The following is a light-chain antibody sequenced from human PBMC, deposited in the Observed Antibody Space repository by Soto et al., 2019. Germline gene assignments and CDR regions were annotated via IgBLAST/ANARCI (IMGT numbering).Light chain of an antibody. CDR1: QSIVNY. J-gene: IGKJ4*01. CDR2: GAS. CDR3: QQSYRTPLT. V-gene: IGKV1-39*01. Sequence: IEMTQSPSSLSVSVGDRVTISCGVSQSIVNYLHWYQQKAGEASKLLIYGASILQNGVSSRCIGSGSETDFTLIIRNLQPEDFATYYCQQSYRTPLTFGGGTKVEMK.